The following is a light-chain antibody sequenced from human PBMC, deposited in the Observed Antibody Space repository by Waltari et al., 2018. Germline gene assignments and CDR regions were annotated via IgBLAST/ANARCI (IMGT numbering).Light chain of an antibody. J-gene: IGLJ1*01. V-gene: IGLV3-21*02. CDR3: QVWDSGSNHYV. CDR2: DEG. Sequence: SYELTQPPSVSVAPGQTARLTWDGDKIGSKHVHWYQHKPGQAPGLVVYDEGDRPSGIPERFSGSNSGNTAALTISRVDAGDEAEYYCQVWDSGSNHYVFGTVTKVTVL. CDR1: KIGSKH.